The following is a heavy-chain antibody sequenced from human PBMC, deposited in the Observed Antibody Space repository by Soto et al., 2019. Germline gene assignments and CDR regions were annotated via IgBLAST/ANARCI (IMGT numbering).Heavy chain of an antibody. D-gene: IGHD2-15*01. CDR2: IYYSGST. CDR1: GGSISSGGYY. CDR3: MNSLKTEDTAVYYCTTDHCSGGSCYSDFDY. Sequence: NPSETLSLTCTVSGGSISSGGYYWSWIRQHPGKGLEWIWYIYYSGSTYYNPSLKSRVTISVDTSKNQFSLKLSSVSSVFTLYLQMNSLKTEDTAVYYCTTDHCSGGSCYSDFDYWGQGTLVTVS. V-gene: IGHV4-31*05. J-gene: IGHJ4*02.